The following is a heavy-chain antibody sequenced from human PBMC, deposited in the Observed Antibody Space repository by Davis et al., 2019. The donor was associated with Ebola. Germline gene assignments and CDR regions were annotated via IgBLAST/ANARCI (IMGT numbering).Heavy chain of an antibody. D-gene: IGHD2-2*01. Sequence: PGGSLRLSCAASGFAFSSYVMHWVRQAPGKGLVWVSRISHDGTITTYADSVRGRFTVSRDNSKNTLYLQMNSLRAEDTAVYYCAREGQLSYNAFDIWGQGTMVTVSS. J-gene: IGHJ3*02. CDR3: AREGQLSYNAFDI. CDR1: GFAFSSYV. CDR2: ISHDGTIT. V-gene: IGHV3-74*01.